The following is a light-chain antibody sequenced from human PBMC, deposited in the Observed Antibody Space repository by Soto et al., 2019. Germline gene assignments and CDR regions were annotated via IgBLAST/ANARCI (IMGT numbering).Light chain of an antibody. V-gene: IGLV1-44*01. CDR2: SDN. J-gene: IGLJ3*02. Sequence: QTVVTQTTSASGTPGQRVTISCSGSSSNIGTNTVNWYQQLPGTAPKVLIHSDNQRPSGVPDRFSGSKSGTSASLAISGLLSEDEAVYYCAAWDDSLNGWVFGGGTKLTVL. CDR1: SSNIGTNT. CDR3: AAWDDSLNGWV.